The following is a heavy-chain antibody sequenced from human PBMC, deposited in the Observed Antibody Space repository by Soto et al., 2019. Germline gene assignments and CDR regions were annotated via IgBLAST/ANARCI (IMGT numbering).Heavy chain of an antibody. CDR1: GGTFSSYA. Sequence: QVQLVQSGAEVKKPGSSVKVSCKASGGTFSSYAISWVRQAPGQGLEWMGGIIPIFGTASYAQKFQGRVTITADESTSTAYMELSSLRAEDTAVYYCARSVADIVATIGFDYWGQGTLVTVSS. CDR3: ARSVADIVATIGFDY. D-gene: IGHD5-12*01. CDR2: IIPIFGTA. J-gene: IGHJ4*02. V-gene: IGHV1-69*01.